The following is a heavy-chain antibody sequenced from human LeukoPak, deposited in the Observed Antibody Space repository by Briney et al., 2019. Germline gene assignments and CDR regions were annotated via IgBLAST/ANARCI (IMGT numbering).Heavy chain of an antibody. CDR1: GYSFTTYW. V-gene: IGHV5-51*01. J-gene: IGHJ6*02. CDR2: IYPGDSDT. CDR3: ARRRALLLGMDV. Sequence: GASLKISCEGSGYSFTTYWIGWVRPMPGKGLEWMGIIYPGDSDTRYSPSFQGQVTISADKSISTAYLQWSGLKASDTAMYYCARRRALLLGMDVWGQGTTVTVSS. D-gene: IGHD2-21*02.